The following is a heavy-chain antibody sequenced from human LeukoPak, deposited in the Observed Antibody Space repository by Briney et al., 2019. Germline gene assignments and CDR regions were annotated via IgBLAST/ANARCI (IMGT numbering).Heavy chain of an antibody. CDR3: ARGRLDTGSPCDY. D-gene: IGHD1-26*01. V-gene: IGHV1-18*01. CDR2: ISAYDGNT. Sequence: ASVKVSCKASGYTFTSSVTSWMRQAPGQGLEWMGWISAYDGNTNYAQKLQGRVTMTTDTSTSTAYMELRSLRSDDTAVYYCARGRLDTGSPCDYWGQGTLVTVSS. CDR1: GYTFTSSV. J-gene: IGHJ4*02.